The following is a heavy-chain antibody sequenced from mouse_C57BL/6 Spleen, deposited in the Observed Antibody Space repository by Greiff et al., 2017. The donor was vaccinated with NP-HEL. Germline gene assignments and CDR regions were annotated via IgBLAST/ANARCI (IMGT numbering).Heavy chain of an antibody. D-gene: IGHD1-1*01. Sequence: EVMLVESGGDLVKPGGSLKLSCAASGFTFSSYGMSWVRQTPDKRLEWVATISSGGSYTYYPDSVKGRSPISRDNAKNTLYLQMSRLKSEDTAMYYCAGRGTTVVATTSWYFDVWGTGTTVTVSS. V-gene: IGHV5-6*02. J-gene: IGHJ1*03. CDR2: ISSGGSYT. CDR1: GFTFSSYG. CDR3: AGRGTTVVATTSWYFDV.